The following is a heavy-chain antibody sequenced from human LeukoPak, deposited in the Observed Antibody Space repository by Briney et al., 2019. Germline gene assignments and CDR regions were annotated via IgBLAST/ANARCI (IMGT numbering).Heavy chain of an antibody. D-gene: IGHD6-13*01. CDR2: ISAYNGNT. J-gene: IGHJ6*03. Sequence: ASVKVSCTASGYTFTNYGISWVRQAPGQGLEWMGWISAYNGNTNYAQKLQGRVTMTTDTSTSTAYMELRSLRSDDTAVYYCARVQGSSSWYFYYYYYMDVWGKGTTVTVSS. CDR3: ARVQGSSSWYFYYYYYMDV. CDR1: GYTFTNYG. V-gene: IGHV1-18*01.